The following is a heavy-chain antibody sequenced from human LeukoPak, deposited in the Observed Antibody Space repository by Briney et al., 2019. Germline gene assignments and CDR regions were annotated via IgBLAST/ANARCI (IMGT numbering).Heavy chain of an antibody. V-gene: IGHV3-7*03. CDR1: GFTFSNLW. D-gene: IGHD6-13*01. Sequence: GGSLRLSCAASGFTFSNLWMSWVRQAPGRGLKWVANIKQDGSEKYYVDSVKGRFTISRDNAQNSLYLQMNSLRAEDTAIYYCATSTAAAGTDWGQGTLVTVSS. CDR2: IKQDGSEK. J-gene: IGHJ4*02. CDR3: ATSTAAAGTD.